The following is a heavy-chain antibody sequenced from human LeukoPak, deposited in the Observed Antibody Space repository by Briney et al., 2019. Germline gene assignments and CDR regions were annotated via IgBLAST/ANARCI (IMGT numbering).Heavy chain of an antibody. J-gene: IGHJ3*02. CDR3: AKDRAPWSGDAFDI. CDR1: GFTVSSNY. V-gene: IGHV3-23*01. D-gene: IGHD3-3*01. CDR2: ISGSGGST. Sequence: GGSLRLSCAASGFTVSSNYMSWVRQAPGKGLEWVSAISGSGGSTYYADSVKGRFTISRDNSKNTLYLQMNSLRAEDTAVYYCAKDRAPWSGDAFDIWGQGTMVTVSS.